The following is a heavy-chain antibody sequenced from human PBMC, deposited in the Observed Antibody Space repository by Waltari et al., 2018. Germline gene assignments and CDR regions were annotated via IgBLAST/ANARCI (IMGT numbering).Heavy chain of an antibody. CDR3: ARGGGPRTVVALTFDL. CDR2: ISPYSGYA. V-gene: IGHV1-18*01. Sequence: QVQLVQSGAEGKKPGASVKVSCKASGYTFTNFGVNWVRQAPGQGLEWMGWISPYSGYADYENTTQGKVTMTTDTSTKAAYLELTSLGSGDTAVYYCARGGGPRTVVALTFDLWGQGTLINVSS. J-gene: IGHJ4*02. CDR1: GYTFTNFG. D-gene: IGHD2-15*01.